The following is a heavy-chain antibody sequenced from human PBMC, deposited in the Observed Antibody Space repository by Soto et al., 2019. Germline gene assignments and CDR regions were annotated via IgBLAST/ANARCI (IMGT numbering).Heavy chain of an antibody. D-gene: IGHD2-15*01. CDR1: GYTFTSYY. V-gene: IGHV1-46*01. CDR3: ARGLIAVADYYYGMDV. Sequence: ASVKVSCKASGYTFTSYYMHWVRQAPGQGLEWMGIINPSGGSTSYAQKFQGRVTMTRDTSTSTVYMELSSLRSEDTAVYYCARGLIAVADYYYGMDVWGQGTTVTVSS. CDR2: INPSGGST. J-gene: IGHJ6*02.